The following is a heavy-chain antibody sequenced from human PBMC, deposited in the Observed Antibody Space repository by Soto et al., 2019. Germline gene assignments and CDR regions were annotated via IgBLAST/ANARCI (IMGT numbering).Heavy chain of an antibody. D-gene: IGHD3-3*01. CDR3: ARHAYYDFWSGYNNWFDP. CDR2: IYYSGST. CDR1: GGSISSYY. Sequence: PSETLSLTCTVSGGSISSYYWSWIRQPPGKGLEWIGYIYYSGSTNYNPSLKSRVTISVDTSKNQFSLKLSSVTAADTAVYYCARHAYYDFWSGYNNWFDPWGQGTLVTVSS. J-gene: IGHJ5*02. V-gene: IGHV4-59*08.